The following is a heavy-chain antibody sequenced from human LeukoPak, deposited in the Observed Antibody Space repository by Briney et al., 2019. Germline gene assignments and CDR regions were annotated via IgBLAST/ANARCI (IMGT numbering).Heavy chain of an antibody. Sequence: GASVKVSCKASGYTFTGYYMHWVRQAPGQGLEWMGWINPNSGGTNYAQKFQGRVTMTRDTSISTAYMELSRLRSDDTAVYYCARVSSDYDILTGYFNWFDPWGQGTLVTVSS. D-gene: IGHD3-9*01. CDR2: INPNSGGT. V-gene: IGHV1-2*02. CDR1: GYTFTGYY. J-gene: IGHJ5*02. CDR3: ARVSSDYDILTGYFNWFDP.